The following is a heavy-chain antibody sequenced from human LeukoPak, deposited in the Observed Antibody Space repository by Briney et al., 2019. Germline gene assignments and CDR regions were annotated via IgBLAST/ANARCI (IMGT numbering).Heavy chain of an antibody. Sequence: GGSLRLSCAASGFTFSSYAMSWVRQAPGKGLEWVSAISGSGGSTYYADSVKGRFTISRDNAKNSLYLQMNSLRAEDTAVYYCARDVSPYDYWEWSAFDIWGQGTMVTVSS. J-gene: IGHJ3*02. CDR3: ARDVSPYDYWEWSAFDI. CDR1: GFTFSSYA. V-gene: IGHV3-23*01. D-gene: IGHD3-16*01. CDR2: ISGSGGST.